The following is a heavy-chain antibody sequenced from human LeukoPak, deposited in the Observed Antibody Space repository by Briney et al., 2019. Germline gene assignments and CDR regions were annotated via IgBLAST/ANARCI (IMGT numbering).Heavy chain of an antibody. Sequence: PSETLSLTCAVSGGSISSGGYSWSWIRQPPGKGLEWIGYIYYSGSTYYNPSLKSRVTISIDTSKNQFSLKLSSVTAADTAVYYCARIIGAFDIWGQGTMVTVSS. CDR1: GGSISSGGYS. CDR2: IYYSGST. D-gene: IGHD3-10*01. CDR3: ARIIGAFDI. V-gene: IGHV4-30-4*07. J-gene: IGHJ3*02.